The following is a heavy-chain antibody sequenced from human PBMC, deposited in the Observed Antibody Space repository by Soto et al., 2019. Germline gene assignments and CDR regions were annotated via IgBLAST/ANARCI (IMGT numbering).Heavy chain of an antibody. D-gene: IGHD4-17*01. J-gene: IGHJ6*02. Sequence: GGSLRLSCAASGFTFDDYTMHWVRQAPGKGLEWVSLISWDGGSTYYADSVKGRFTISRDNSKNSLYLQMNSLRTEDTALYYCAKDLTDYGDYYGMDVWGQGTTVTVSS. V-gene: IGHV3-43*01. CDR1: GFTFDDYT. CDR3: AKDLTDYGDYYGMDV. CDR2: ISWDGGST.